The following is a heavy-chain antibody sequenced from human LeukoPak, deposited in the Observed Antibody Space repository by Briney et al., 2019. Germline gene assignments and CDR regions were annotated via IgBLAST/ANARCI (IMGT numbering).Heavy chain of an antibody. Sequence: GGSLRLYCAASGFTVSSNYMSWIRQATGKGLEWDSVIYSGGSTYYADSVKGRFTISRDNSKNTLYLQMNSLRAEDTRVYYCTRDIFRKYSSSWYEGYYYYGMDVWGQGTTVTVSS. D-gene: IGHD6-13*01. CDR3: TRDIFRKYSSSWYEGYYYYGMDV. CDR2: IYSGGST. V-gene: IGHV3-66*01. J-gene: IGHJ6*02. CDR1: GFTVSSNY.